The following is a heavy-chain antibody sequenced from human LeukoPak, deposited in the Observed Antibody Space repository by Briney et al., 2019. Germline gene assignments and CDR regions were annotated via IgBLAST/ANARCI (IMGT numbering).Heavy chain of an antibody. J-gene: IGHJ4*02. V-gene: IGHV4-34*01. CDR2: INHSGST. Sequence: EASETLSLTCAVYGGSFSGYYWSWIRQPPGKGLEWIGEINHSGSTNYNPSLKSRVTISVDTSKNQFSLKLSSVTAADTAVYYCASLIPDIVVAPAASALETYPDYWGQGTLVTVSS. CDR1: GGSFSGYY. D-gene: IGHD2-2*01. CDR3: ASLIPDIVVAPAASALETYPDY.